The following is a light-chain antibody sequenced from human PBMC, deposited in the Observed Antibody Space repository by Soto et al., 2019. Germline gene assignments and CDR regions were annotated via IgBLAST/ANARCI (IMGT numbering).Light chain of an antibody. J-gene: IGKJ2*01. CDR2: GSS. CDR1: QSVNSNF. CDR3: QQYGRSPLLYT. Sequence: EIVLTQSPGTLSLSPGERATLSCRTSQSVNSNFLAWYQQKPGQAPRLLGYGSSTRAAAVPDRFSGSGYGTDFTLTISRLEPEDFAVYYCQQYGRSPLLYTFGQGTKLGVK. V-gene: IGKV3-20*01.